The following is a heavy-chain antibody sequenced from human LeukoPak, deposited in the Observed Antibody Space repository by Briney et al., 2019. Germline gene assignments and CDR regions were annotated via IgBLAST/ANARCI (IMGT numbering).Heavy chain of an antibody. Sequence: RASVKVSCKASGYTFTSYGFSWVRQAPGQGLEWMGWISAYNGHTNYAQKFQGRVTMTTGTSTSTGYMELRSLRSDDTAVYYCARDKDLGAVAGTFDYWGQGTLVTVSS. V-gene: IGHV1-18*04. D-gene: IGHD6-19*01. J-gene: IGHJ4*02. CDR2: ISAYNGHT. CDR3: ARDKDLGAVAGTFDY. CDR1: GYTFTSYG.